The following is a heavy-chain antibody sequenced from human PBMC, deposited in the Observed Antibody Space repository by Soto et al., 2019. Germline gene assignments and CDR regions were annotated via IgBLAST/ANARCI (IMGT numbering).Heavy chain of an antibody. CDR3: ARTTAVPNTLRSRYFFDF. J-gene: IGHJ4*02. V-gene: IGHV4-59*01. CDR1: GGSMSSYY. D-gene: IGHD3-9*01. Sequence: SETLSLTCTVSGGSMSSYYWSWIRQPPGKGLEWIGYIYYTGTINYNPSLKSRVTISVDTSKNQFSLRLSSVTAADTALYYCARTTAVPNTLRSRYFFDFWGQGTLVTVSS. CDR2: IYYTGTI.